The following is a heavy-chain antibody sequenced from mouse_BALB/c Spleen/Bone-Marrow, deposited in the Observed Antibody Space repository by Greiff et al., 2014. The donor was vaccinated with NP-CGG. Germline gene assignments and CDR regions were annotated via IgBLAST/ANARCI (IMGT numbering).Heavy chain of an antibody. CDR2: INPNNGGT. CDR3: ARRGGYDY. D-gene: IGHD1-2*01. CDR1: GYTFTEYT. J-gene: IGHJ2*01. Sequence: EVQLQQSGPELVKPGPSVKISYKTSGYTFTEYTMHWVKQSHGKSLEWIGSINPNNGGTSYNQKFKGKATLTVDKSSSTAYMELRSLTSEDSAVYYCARRGGYDYWGQGTTLTVSS. V-gene: IGHV1-22*01.